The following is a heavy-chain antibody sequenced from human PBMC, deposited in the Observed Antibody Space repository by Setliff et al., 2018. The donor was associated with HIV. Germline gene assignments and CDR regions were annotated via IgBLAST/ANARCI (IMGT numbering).Heavy chain of an antibody. V-gene: IGHV1-2*02. CDR1: GYTFTGYY. Sequence: ASVKVSCKASGYTFTGYYMHWVRQAPGQGLEWMGWINPNSGGTTYAQKFQGRVTMTRDTSISTAYMEVSSLRSEDTAVYYCARVNYYDSSGYLGYWGQGTLVTVSS. D-gene: IGHD3-22*01. CDR3: ARVNYYDSSGYLGY. CDR2: INPNSGGT. J-gene: IGHJ4*02.